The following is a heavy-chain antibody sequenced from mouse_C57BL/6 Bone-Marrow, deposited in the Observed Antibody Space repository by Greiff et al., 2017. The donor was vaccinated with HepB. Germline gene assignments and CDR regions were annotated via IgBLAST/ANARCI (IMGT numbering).Heavy chain of an antibody. CDR1: GFTFSDYG. D-gene: IGHD1-1*01. Sequence: VQLKESGGGLVKPGGSLKLSCAASGFTFSDYGMHWVRQAPEKGLEWVAYISSGSSTIYYADTVKGRFTISRDNAKNTLFLQMTSLRAEDTAMYYCASTRYLDYWGQGTTLTVSS. V-gene: IGHV5-17*01. J-gene: IGHJ2*01. CDR3: ASTRYLDY. CDR2: ISSGSSTI.